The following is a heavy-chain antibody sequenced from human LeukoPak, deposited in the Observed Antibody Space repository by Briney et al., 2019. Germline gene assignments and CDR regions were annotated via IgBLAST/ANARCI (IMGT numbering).Heavy chain of an antibody. CDR2: IHYSGST. CDR1: GGSISSYY. J-gene: IGHJ4*02. Sequence: ETLSLTCTVSGGSISSYYWSWIRQPPGKGLEWIGYIHYSGSTNYNPSLKSRVTISVDTSKNQFSLKLSSVTAADTAVYYCARSPTYGGAFDYWGQGTLVTVSS. V-gene: IGHV4-59*08. D-gene: IGHD4-23*01. CDR3: ARSPTYGGAFDY.